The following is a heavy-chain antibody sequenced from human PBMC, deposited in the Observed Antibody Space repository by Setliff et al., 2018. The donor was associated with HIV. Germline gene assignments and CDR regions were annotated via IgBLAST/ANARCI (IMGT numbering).Heavy chain of an antibody. V-gene: IGHV4-61*09. CDR2: IHTTGST. D-gene: IGHD3-22*01. CDR3: AREPPNFARYYYDSSGYGDV. J-gene: IGHJ6*04. Sequence: KPSETLSLTCSVSGDSISSGSYYWSWIRLPAGKGLEWIGQIHTTGSTNYNPSLKSRVIISVDTSKNQFSLRLSSVTAADTAVYYCAREPPNFARYYYDSSGYGDVWGKGTTVTVSS. CDR1: GDSISSGSYY.